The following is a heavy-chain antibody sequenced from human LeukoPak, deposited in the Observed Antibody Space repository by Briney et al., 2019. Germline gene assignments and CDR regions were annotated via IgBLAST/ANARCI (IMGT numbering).Heavy chain of an antibody. V-gene: IGHV3-23*01. D-gene: IGHD5-12*01. J-gene: IGHJ4*02. CDR2: ISGGGGTT. CDR1: GFTLSSYS. Sequence: GGSLRLSCAASGFTLSSYSMNWVRQAPGKGLEWVSAISGGGGTTYYADSVKGRFTISRDNSKNTLFLQMNSLRAEDTAVYYCAKDREGLSSGYDLEYFDYWGQGTLVTVSS. CDR3: AKDREGLSSGYDLEYFDY.